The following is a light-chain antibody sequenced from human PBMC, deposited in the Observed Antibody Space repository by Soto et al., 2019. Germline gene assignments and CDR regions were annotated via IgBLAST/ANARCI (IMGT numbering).Light chain of an antibody. Sequence: EIVMTQSPATLSVSPGERATLSCRTSQGVTSDLAWYQHKPGQAPRLLIYGASTGATGIPARFSGSGSGTEFTLTTRRLSPEDFAVYYCQHYGNSTRTFGQGTTVDIX. V-gene: IGKV3-15*01. CDR1: QGVTSD. J-gene: IGKJ1*01. CDR2: GAS. CDR3: QHYGNSTRT.